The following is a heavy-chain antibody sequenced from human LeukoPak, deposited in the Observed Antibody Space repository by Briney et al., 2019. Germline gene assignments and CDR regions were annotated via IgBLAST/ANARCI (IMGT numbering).Heavy chain of an antibody. J-gene: IGHJ6*03. Sequence: SETLSLTCTVSGYSITSGYYWGWIRQPPGKGLEWIGSIYHSGSPLYNPSLKSRVTISVDTSKNQFSLKLSSVTAADTAVYYCARVFLSSWYRLPHYYYYMDVWGKGTTVTVSS. CDR2: IYHSGSP. CDR1: GYSITSGYY. CDR3: ARVFLSSWYRLPHYYYYMDV. V-gene: IGHV4-38-2*02. D-gene: IGHD2-2*01.